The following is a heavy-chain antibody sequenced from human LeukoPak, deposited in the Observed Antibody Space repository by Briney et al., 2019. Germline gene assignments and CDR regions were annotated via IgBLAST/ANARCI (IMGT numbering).Heavy chain of an antibody. Sequence: GGSLRISFKGSHCPFTSTWIDWVRPVPGKGLEWMGIVHPGDCDTRYSPSFEGHVTISAAKSTGTTYLPWSSLNASDTDMYFWSRLQYPQSLRLLFDLGGQGTRVTVSS. CDR1: HCPFTSTW. D-gene: IGHD2-2*02. CDR3: SRLQYPQSLRLLFDL. CDR2: VHPGDCDT. V-gene: IGHV5-51*01. J-gene: IGHJ4*02.